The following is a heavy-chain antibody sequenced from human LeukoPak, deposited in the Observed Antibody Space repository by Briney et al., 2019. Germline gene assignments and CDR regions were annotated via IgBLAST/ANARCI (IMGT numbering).Heavy chain of an antibody. V-gene: IGHV3-23*01. CDR3: AKDRVAVADTVRYNWFDP. CDR2: ISGSGGTT. CDR1: GFTFNIYD. J-gene: IGHJ5*02. Sequence: GGSLRLSCAASGFTFNIYDMNWVRQAPGKGLERVSPISGSGGTTYYADSVKGRFTISRDNSKNTLYLQMNSLRVEDTAVYYCAKDRVAVADTVRYNWFDPWGQGTLVTVSS. D-gene: IGHD6-19*01.